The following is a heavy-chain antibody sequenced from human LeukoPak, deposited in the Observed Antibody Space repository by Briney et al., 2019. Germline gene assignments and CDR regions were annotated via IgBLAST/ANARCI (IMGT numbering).Heavy chain of an antibody. CDR3: ARDLTMVRGVLGV. J-gene: IGHJ6*04. D-gene: IGHD3-10*01. V-gene: IGHV3-53*01. CDR2: IYSGGST. CDR1: GFTVSSNY. Sequence: PAGSLRLSCAASGFTVSSNYMSWVRQAPGKGLEWVSVIYSGGSTHYADSVKGRFTISRDNSKNTLYLQMNSLRAEDTAVYYCARDLTMVRGVLGVWGKGTTVTVSS.